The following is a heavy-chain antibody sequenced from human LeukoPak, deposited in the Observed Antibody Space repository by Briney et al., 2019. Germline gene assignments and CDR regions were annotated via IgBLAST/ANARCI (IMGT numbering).Heavy chain of an antibody. V-gene: IGHV3-7*01. J-gene: IGHJ4*02. Sequence: PGGSLRLSCEASGFDFSNYYMSWVRQAPGKGLEWLANIKYDGSYTYYVDSVKGRFTIPRDNVKNSLYLQMSSLRAEDTAVYYCTRDEGATVATYRFDFWGQGTLVTVSS. CDR3: TRDEGATVATYRFDF. CDR1: GFDFSNYY. CDR2: IKYDGSYT. D-gene: IGHD4-23*01.